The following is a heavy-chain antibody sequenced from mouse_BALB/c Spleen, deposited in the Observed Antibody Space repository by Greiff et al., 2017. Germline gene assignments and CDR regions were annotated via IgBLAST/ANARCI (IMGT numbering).Heavy chain of an antibody. CDR2: ISPGSGNT. CDR1: GYTFTDYY. CDR3: AREFAY. J-gene: IGHJ3*01. Sequence: QVQLLQSGAELARPGASVKLSCKASGYTFTDYYINWVKQRTGQGLEWIGEISPGSGNTYYNETFKGQATLTADQSSSTAYMQLSRLTSEDSAVYFCAREFAYWGQGTLVTVSA. V-gene: IGHV1-77*01.